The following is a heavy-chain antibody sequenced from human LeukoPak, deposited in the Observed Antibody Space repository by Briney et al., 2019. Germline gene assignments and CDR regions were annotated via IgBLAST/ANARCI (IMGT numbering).Heavy chain of an antibody. CDR1: GFILSHYW. CDR2: IKQVGSEN. J-gene: IGHJ4*02. CDR3: ARDRGSVYRSDYFDY. V-gene: IGHV3-7*01. D-gene: IGHD3-16*02. Sequence: PGGSLRLSCAASGFILSHYWMRLVRQAAGKGLEWVANIKQVGSENHYVDSVKGRFTLSRDNAKNSLYLQMNRLRAEDTAVYDCARDRGSVYRSDYFDYWGQGTLVTVSS.